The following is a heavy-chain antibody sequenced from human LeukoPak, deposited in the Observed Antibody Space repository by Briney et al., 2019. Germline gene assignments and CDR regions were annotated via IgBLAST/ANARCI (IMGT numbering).Heavy chain of an antibody. CDR3: ARSGRHYYGSEKINYMDV. CDR1: GGSISSSGYY. V-gene: IGHV3-53*01. J-gene: IGHJ6*03. Sequence: PSETLSLTCTVSGGSISSSGYYWGWIRQPPGKGLEWVPVIYSGGSTYYADSVKGRFTISRDNSKNTLYLQMNSLRAEDTAVYYCARSGRHYYGSEKINYMDVWGKGTTVTVSS. D-gene: IGHD3-10*01. CDR2: IYSGGST.